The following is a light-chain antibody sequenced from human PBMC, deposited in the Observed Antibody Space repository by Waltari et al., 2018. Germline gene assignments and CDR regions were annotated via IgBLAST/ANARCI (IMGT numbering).Light chain of an antibody. V-gene: IGLV2-23*01. Sequence: QSALTQPASESGSPGQSITIPCTGTSSDVGHYNLVSWYQQYPGKGPKLMIYEGSKRPSGVSTRFSGSKSGNTASLTISGLQAEDEADYYCCSYAGSFTYVFGTGTKVTVL. CDR3: CSYAGSFTYV. J-gene: IGLJ1*01. CDR2: EGS. CDR1: SSDVGHYNL.